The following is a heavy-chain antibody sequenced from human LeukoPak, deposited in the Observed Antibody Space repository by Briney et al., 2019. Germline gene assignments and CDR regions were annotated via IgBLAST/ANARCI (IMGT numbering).Heavy chain of an antibody. D-gene: IGHD3-10*01. CDR2: ISYDGNNK. Sequence: GGSLRLSCAASGFTFSSYAMHWVRQAPGKGLEWVAVISYDGNNKYYADSVKGRFTISRDNSKNTLYLQLNSLRAEDTAVYYCAKAYGSGSYYKWDYWGQGALVTVSS. V-gene: IGHV3-30*04. CDR1: GFTFSSYA. J-gene: IGHJ4*02. CDR3: AKAYGSGSYYKWDY.